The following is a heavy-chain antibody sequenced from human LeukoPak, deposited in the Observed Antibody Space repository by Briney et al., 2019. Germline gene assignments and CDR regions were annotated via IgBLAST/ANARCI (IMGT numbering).Heavy chain of an antibody. CDR3: ARGRWDTGGLHGMDV. J-gene: IGHJ6*02. D-gene: IGHD2-8*02. CDR1: GFTFSNYA. CDR2: IWYDGSNK. Sequence: GGSLRLSCAASGFTFSNYAMHWVRQAPGKGLEWVAVIWYDGSNKYYADSVKGRFTISRDNSKNTLYLQMNSLRAEDTAVYCCARGRWDTGGLHGMDVWGQGTTVTVSS. V-gene: IGHV3-33*01.